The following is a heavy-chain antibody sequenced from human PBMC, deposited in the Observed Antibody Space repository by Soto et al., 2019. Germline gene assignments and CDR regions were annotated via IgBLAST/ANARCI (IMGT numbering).Heavy chain of an antibody. Sequence: SETRSLTCTVSGGSISSYYWSWIRQPPGKGLEWIGYIYYSGSTNYNPSLKSRVTISVDTSKNQFSLKLSSVTAADTAVYYCARALYNWNYVWFDPWGQGTLVTVSS. CDR3: ARALYNWNYVWFDP. D-gene: IGHD1-7*01. J-gene: IGHJ5*02. V-gene: IGHV4-59*01. CDR2: IYYSGST. CDR1: GGSISSYY.